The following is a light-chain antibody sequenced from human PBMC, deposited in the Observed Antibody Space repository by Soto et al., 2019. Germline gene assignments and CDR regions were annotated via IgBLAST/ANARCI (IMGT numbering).Light chain of an antibody. CDR1: QSVSSY. CDR2: DAS. CDR3: QQRSNWPLIT. J-gene: IGKJ5*01. V-gene: IGKV3-11*01. Sequence: EIELTQSPATLSLSPGERATLSCRASQSVSSYLAWYQQKPGQAPRLLIYDASNRATGIPARFSGSGSGTDFTLTISSLEPEDLAFYYCQQRSNWPLITFGQGTRLETK.